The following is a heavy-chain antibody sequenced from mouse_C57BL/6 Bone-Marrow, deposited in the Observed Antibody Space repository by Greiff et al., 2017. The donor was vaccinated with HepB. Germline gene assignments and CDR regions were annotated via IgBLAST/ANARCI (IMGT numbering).Heavy chain of an antibody. D-gene: IGHD1-1*01. J-gene: IGHJ2*01. Sequence: EVKLMESGGGLVQPKGSLKLSCAASGFSFNTYAMNWVRQAPGKGLEWVARIRSKSNNYATYYADSVKDRFTVSRDDSESMLYLQMNNLKTEDTAMYYCVRGSSDYWGQGTTLTVSS. V-gene: IGHV10-1*01. CDR1: GFSFNTYA. CDR3: VRGSSDY. CDR2: IRSKSNNYAT.